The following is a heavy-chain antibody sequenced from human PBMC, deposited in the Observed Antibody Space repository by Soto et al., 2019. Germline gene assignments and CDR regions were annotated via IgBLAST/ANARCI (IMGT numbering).Heavy chain of an antibody. J-gene: IGHJ6*02. CDR1: GYTFTGYY. V-gene: IGHV1-2*04. CDR2: INPNSGGT. Sequence: QVQLVQSGAEVKKPGASVKVSCKASGYTFTGYYMHWVRQAPGQGLEWMGWINPNSGGTNYAQKFQGWVTMTRDTSISTAYMELSRLRSDDTAVYYCARESYATYYYYGMDVWGQGTTVTVSS. CDR3: ARESYATYYYYGMDV. D-gene: IGHD3-16*01.